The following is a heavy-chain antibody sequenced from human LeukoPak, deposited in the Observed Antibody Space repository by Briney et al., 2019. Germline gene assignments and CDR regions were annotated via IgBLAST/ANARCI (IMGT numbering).Heavy chain of an antibody. CDR1: GDSISSSYY. CDR3: ARTRYSGYDELDY. J-gene: IGHJ4*02. Sequence: PSETLSLTCYVSGDSISSSYYWGWIRQPPGKGLEWIGSIYYSGSTYYNPSLKSRVTISVDTSKNQFSLKLSSVTAADMAVYYCARTRYSGYDELDYWGQGTLVTVSS. D-gene: IGHD5-12*01. CDR2: IYYSGST. V-gene: IGHV4-38-2*01.